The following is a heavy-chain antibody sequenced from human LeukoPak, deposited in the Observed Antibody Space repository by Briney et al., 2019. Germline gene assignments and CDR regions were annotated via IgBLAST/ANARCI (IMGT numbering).Heavy chain of an antibody. D-gene: IGHD6-6*01. J-gene: IGHJ4*02. Sequence: GASVKVSCKASGYTFTTYAISWVRQAPGQGLEWMGWINTKTGNPIYAQGFTGRFVFSLDTSVTTAYLQISRLKDEDTAVYYCARSTAVDSWGQGTLVTVSS. CDR2: INTKTGNP. V-gene: IGHV7-4-1*02. CDR1: GYTFTTYA. CDR3: ARSTAVDS.